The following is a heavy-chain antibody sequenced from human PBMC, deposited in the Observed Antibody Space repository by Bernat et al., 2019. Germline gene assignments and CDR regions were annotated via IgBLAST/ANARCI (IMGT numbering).Heavy chain of an antibody. D-gene: IGHD4-17*01. V-gene: IGHV4-39*01. CDR2: IFHTGNT. CDR3: ARHEIDYGELKTLDY. CDR1: GASISSSDHY. Sequence: QLQLQESGPGLVKPSETLSLSCTVSGASISSSDHYWVWVRQPPGKGLEWIGGIFHTGNTYYNPSLKSRLTISVDTSKNRFSLNLSSVTAADTSVYFCARHEIDYGELKTLDYWGQGALVTVSS. J-gene: IGHJ4*02.